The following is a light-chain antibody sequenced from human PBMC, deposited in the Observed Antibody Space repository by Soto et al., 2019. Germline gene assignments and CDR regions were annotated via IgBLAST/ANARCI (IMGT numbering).Light chain of an antibody. Sequence: QSALTHPASVSGSPRQSITISCTGTSGDIGSYNRVSWYQQHPGKAHKLIIYEVTDRPSGVPNRCSGSTSGNTASLAISGLHAEAEAEYYGSSDTNSNTRTVVFGTGTKLTVL. CDR1: SGDIGSYNR. J-gene: IGLJ1*01. CDR3: SSDTNSNTRTVV. V-gene: IGLV2-14*01. CDR2: EVT.